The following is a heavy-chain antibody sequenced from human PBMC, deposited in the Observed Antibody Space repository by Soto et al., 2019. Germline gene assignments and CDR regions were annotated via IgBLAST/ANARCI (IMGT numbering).Heavy chain of an antibody. V-gene: IGHV3-73*01. CDR1: GFTFSGSA. Sequence: EVQLVESGGGLVQPGGSLKLSCAASGFTFSGSAMHWVRQASGKGLEWVGRIRSKANSYATAYAASVKRRFTISRDDSKNTAYLQMNSLKTEDTAVYYCTRVVVPAARGTYYYYMDVWGKGTTVTVSS. J-gene: IGHJ6*03. CDR2: IRSKANSYAT. CDR3: TRVVVPAARGTYYYYMDV. D-gene: IGHD2-2*01.